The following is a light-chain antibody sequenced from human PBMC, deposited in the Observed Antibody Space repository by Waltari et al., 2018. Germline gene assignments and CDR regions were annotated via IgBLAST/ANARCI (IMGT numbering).Light chain of an antibody. J-gene: IGLJ1*01. CDR1: SSDVGGYNY. CDR3: SSFTSRHLYV. Sequence: QSALTQPASVSGSPGQSIPISCTGSSSDVGGYNYDSLYQQYPCKVPNIMIYEVNNRAAGVSSRFSGSKSGNTASLTISGLQADDEDDYYCSSFTSRHLYVFGTGTAVTVL. V-gene: IGLV2-14*01. CDR2: EVN.